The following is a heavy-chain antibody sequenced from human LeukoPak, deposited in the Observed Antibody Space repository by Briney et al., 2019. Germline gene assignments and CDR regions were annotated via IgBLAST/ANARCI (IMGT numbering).Heavy chain of an antibody. Sequence: GGSLRLSCAASGFTFSSYGMHWVRQAPGKGLEWVAVIWYGGSNKYHADSVKGRFTISRDNSKNTLYLQMNSLRAEDTAVYYCARESAAWYSSGWYLDYWGQGTLVTVSS. V-gene: IGHV3-33*08. CDR2: IWYGGSNK. CDR3: ARESAAWYSSGWYLDY. D-gene: IGHD6-19*01. CDR1: GFTFSSYG. J-gene: IGHJ4*02.